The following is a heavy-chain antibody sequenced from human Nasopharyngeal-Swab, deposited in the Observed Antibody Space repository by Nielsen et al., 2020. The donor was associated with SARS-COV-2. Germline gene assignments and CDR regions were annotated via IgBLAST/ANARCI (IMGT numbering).Heavy chain of an antibody. J-gene: IGHJ4*02. CDR3: AKDLAVASPWGY. CDR1: GFTFSSCW. V-gene: IGHV3-23*01. CDR2: ISGSGGST. D-gene: IGHD6-19*01. Sequence: LSLTGAASGFTFSSCWMSWVRQAPGKGLEWVSAISGSGGSTYYADSVKGRFTISRDNSKNTLYLQMNSLRAEDTAVYYCAKDLAVASPWGYWGQGTLVTVSS.